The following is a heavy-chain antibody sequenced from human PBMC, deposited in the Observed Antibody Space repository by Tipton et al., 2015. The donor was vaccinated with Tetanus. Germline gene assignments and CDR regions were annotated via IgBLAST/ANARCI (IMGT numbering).Heavy chain of an antibody. D-gene: IGHD3-3*01. V-gene: IGHV4-34*09. CDR1: GGSFSGHY. Sequence: TLSLTCAVSGGSFSGHYWSWIRQPPGEGLEWIGEINPSGGASYNPSLKSRVTISVDTSTNQFSLKLTSVTAADTAVYYCARIHDFWSGYFDFWGQGTLVTVSS. CDR2: INPSGGA. J-gene: IGHJ4*02. CDR3: ARIHDFWSGYFDF.